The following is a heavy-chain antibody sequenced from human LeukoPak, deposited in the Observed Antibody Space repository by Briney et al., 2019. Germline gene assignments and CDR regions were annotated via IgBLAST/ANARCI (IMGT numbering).Heavy chain of an antibody. D-gene: IGHD1-7*01. J-gene: IGHJ4*02. V-gene: IGHV3-33*08. Sequence: GGSLRLSCAASGFTFSNYAMNWVRQAPGKGLEWVAIIWYDGSNKHYADSVKGRFTISRDNSKNTLYLQMNSLRAEDTAVYYCARVKNYHFDYWGQGTLVTVSS. CDR1: GFTFSNYA. CDR3: ARVKNYHFDY. CDR2: IWYDGSNK.